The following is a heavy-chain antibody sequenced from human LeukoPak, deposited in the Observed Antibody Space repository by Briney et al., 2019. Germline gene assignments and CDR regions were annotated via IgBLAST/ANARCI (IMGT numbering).Heavy chain of an antibody. J-gene: IGHJ4*02. Sequence: GGSLRLSCAASGFTFSSYSMNWVRQAPGKGLEWVSYISSSSSTIYYADSVKGRFTISRDNAKNSLYLQMNSLRAGDTAVYYCARPDYGGNSVRLDYWGQGTLVTVSS. V-gene: IGHV3-48*04. D-gene: IGHD4-23*01. CDR3: ARPDYGGNSVRLDY. CDR2: ISSSSSTI. CDR1: GFTFSSYS.